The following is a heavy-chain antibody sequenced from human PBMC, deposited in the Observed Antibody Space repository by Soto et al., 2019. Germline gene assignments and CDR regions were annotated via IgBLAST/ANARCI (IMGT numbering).Heavy chain of an antibody. Sequence: QVQLQESGPGLVKPSETLSLTCSISGGSISDYQWNWIRQPPGKGLEWIGYIYYSGRTNYNPSLKSRLTISLETSTMQFSLRLRSVTAADKAVYYCARMRGLGEISPYLDYWGQGALVTVSS. CDR2: IYYSGRT. CDR3: ARMRGLGEISPYLDY. J-gene: IGHJ4*02. V-gene: IGHV4-59*01. D-gene: IGHD3-16*01. CDR1: GGSISDYQ.